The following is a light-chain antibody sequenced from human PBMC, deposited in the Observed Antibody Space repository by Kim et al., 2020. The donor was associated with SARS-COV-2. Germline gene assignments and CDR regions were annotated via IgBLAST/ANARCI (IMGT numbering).Light chain of an antibody. CDR1: QRISSY. CDR3: QQSYSSPFT. CDR2: AAS. V-gene: IGKV1-39*01. J-gene: IGKJ4*01. Sequence: GDRVTITCRAGQRISSYLNWYQQKPQKAPKRLISAASTVQSGVPSRFSGSVSGTDFTLTISSLQPEDFATYFCQQSYSSPFTFGGGTKVDIK.